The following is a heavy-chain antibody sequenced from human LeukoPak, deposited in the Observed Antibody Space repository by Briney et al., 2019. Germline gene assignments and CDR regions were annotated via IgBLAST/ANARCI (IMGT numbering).Heavy chain of an antibody. D-gene: IGHD6-13*01. CDR3: ARVASAGNYFDN. J-gene: IGHJ4*02. CDR1: GFTFDDYA. Sequence: GRSLRLSCAASGFTFDDYAMHWVRQAPGKGLEWVSGISWNSGSIGYADSVKGRFTVSRDNAKNTLYLQMNSLRADDTAVYFCARVASAGNYFDNWGQGTLVTVSS. CDR2: ISWNSGSI. V-gene: IGHV3-9*01.